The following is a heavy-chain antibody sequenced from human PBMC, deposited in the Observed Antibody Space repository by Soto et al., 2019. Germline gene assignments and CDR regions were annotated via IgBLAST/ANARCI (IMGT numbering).Heavy chain of an antibody. V-gene: IGHV4-30-4*01. D-gene: IGHD1-20*01. Sequence: SETLSLTCTVSGGSISSGDYYWSWIRQPPGKGLEWIGYIYYSGSTYYNPSLKSRVTISVDTSKNQFSLKLSSVTAADTAMYYCARGNWNNFDYWGQGTLVTVSS. CDR3: ARGNWNNFDY. CDR2: IYYSGST. CDR1: GGSISSGDYY. J-gene: IGHJ4*02.